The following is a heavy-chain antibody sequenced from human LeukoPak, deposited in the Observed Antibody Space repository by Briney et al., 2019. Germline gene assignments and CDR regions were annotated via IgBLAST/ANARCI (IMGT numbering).Heavy chain of an antibody. CDR1: GGTFSSYA. CDR3: AREPVDTAMVTDSY. CDR2: IIPIFGIA. J-gene: IGHJ4*02. V-gene: IGHV1-69*04. Sequence: SVKVSCKASGGTFSSYAISWVRQAPGQGLEWMGRIIPIFGIANYAQKFQGRVTTTADKSTSTAYMELSSLRSEDTAVYYCAREPVDTAMVTDSYWGQGTLVTVSS. D-gene: IGHD5-18*01.